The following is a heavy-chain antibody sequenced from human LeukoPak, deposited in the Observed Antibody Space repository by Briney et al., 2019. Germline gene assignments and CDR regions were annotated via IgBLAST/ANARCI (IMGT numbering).Heavy chain of an antibody. CDR3: ARGRWSAVAGTIYDY. D-gene: IGHD6-19*01. CDR1: GGSISSYY. V-gene: IGHV4-59*01. J-gene: IGHJ4*02. Sequence: SETLSLTCTVSGGSISSYYWRWIRQPPGKGLEWIGYIYYSGSTNYNPSLKSRVTISVDTSKNQFSLKLSSVTAADRAVYYCARGRWSAVAGTIYDYWGQGTLVTVSS. CDR2: IYYSGST.